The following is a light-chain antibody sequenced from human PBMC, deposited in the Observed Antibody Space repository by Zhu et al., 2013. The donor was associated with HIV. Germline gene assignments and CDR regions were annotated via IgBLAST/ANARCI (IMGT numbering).Light chain of an antibody. CDR2: AGS. V-gene: IGKV3-20*01. Sequence: EIVMTQSPATLSVSPGERATLSCRASQSVSSNLAWYQHKPGQAPRLLIYAGSGRATGIADRFQWASGSWDETSLSPSADWSLKILSVYYCQQYGRSPYSFGPGDRSWRSN. J-gene: IGKJ2*03. CDR1: QSVSSN. CDR3: QQYGRSPYS.